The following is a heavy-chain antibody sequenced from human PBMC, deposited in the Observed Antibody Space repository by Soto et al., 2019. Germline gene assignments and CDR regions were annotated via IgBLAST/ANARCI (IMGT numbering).Heavy chain of an antibody. CDR2: IYYTGST. CDR3: ARANCYSEY. V-gene: IGHV4-59*13. D-gene: IGHD7-27*01. CDR1: DRYLTRIY. J-gene: IGHJ4*02. Sequence: SQTRSLTCTLWDRYLTRIYWSWIRPPPGKGLEWIGYIYYTGSTNYTPSLKSRVTMSVDTSKNQFSLILASLTASYKAMYYCARANCYSEYCGEGTLVTVSS.